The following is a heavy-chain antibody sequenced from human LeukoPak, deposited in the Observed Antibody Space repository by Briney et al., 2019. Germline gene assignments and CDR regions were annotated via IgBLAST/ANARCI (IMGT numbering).Heavy chain of an antibody. Sequence: SETLSLTCTVSGGSISSGSYYWNWIRQPAGRGLEWIGRIYTSGSTNYHPSLNIRVTISVDTSKNQFSLKLSSVTAADTAVYYCARRNGDYGGFDYWGQGTLVTVSS. J-gene: IGHJ4*02. CDR1: GGSISSGSYY. D-gene: IGHD4-23*01. V-gene: IGHV4-61*02. CDR3: ARRNGDYGGFDY. CDR2: IYTSGST.